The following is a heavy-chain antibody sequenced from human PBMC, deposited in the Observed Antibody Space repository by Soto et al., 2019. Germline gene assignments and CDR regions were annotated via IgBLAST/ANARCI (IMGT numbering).Heavy chain of an antibody. D-gene: IGHD3-22*01. CDR2: ISYSGST. CDR3: ARHGPHLVVVISLLFDY. V-gene: IGHV4-39*01. Sequence: QVQLQESGPGLVKPSETLSLTCTVSGGSISRSGYYWGWIRQPPGKGLEWIGSISYSGSTYYNPSLQSRATIAADTSKNQFSLKTTSLTAADTSVYYCARHGPHLVVVISLLFDYWGQGTLVTVSS. J-gene: IGHJ4*02. CDR1: GGSISRSGYY.